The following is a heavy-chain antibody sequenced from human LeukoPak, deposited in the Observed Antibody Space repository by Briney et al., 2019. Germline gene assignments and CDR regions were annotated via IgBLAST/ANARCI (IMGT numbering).Heavy chain of an antibody. J-gene: IGHJ4*02. D-gene: IGHD4-23*01. CDR1: GLTFSHYD. Sequence: GSLRLSCAASGLTFSHYDMSWLRQPPGKGLEWVSYISSSGSTIYYADSVKARFPITRENAKNSLYLQMNSLRAEDTAVYYCARGQGKFDYWGQGTLVTVSS. CDR2: ISSSGSTI. CDR3: ARGQGKFDY. V-gene: IGHV3-11*01.